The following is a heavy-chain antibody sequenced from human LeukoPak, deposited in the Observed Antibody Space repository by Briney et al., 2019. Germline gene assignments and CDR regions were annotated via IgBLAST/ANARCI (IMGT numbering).Heavy chain of an antibody. V-gene: IGHV5-51*01. CDR1: GDSITNYW. Sequence: GEALKISCKGSGDSITNYWIGWVRQMPGKGLQCMGIIYPGDSDTRYSPSFQGQVTISADKSISTVYLQWSSLKGSDTAMYYCTSSSTPPPRFDYWGQGTLVTVCS. CDR3: TSSSTPPPRFDY. J-gene: IGHJ4*02. CDR2: IYPGDSDT.